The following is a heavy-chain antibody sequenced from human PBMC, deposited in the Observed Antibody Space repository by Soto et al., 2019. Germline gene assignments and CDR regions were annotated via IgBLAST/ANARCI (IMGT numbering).Heavy chain of an antibody. D-gene: IGHD1-26*01. V-gene: IGHV4-34*01. CDR1: GGSFSGYY. CDR2: INHSGST. CDR3: ARGKVGSLSWFDP. J-gene: IGHJ5*02. Sequence: SETLSLTCAVYGGSFSGYYWSWIRQPPGKGLEWIGEINHSGSTNYNPSLKSRVTISVDTSKNQFSLKLSSVTAADTAVYYCARGKVGSLSWFDPWGQGTLVTVSS.